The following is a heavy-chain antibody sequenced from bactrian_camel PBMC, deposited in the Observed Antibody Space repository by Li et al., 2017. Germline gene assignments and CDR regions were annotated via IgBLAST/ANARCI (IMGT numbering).Heavy chain of an antibody. J-gene: IGHJ4*01. CDR1: GFTFSSYP. Sequence: VQLVESGGDLVQPGGSLRLSCAASGFTFSSYPMSWVRQAPGKGPEWVSSITSDGDSTYYADSVKGRFTISRDNAKNTVYLQMNSLKPEDTAVYYCVRSTDDGGLFGYWGQGTQVTVS. D-gene: IGHD1*01. CDR2: ITSDGDST. V-gene: IGHV3S31*01. CDR3: VRSTDDGGLFGY.